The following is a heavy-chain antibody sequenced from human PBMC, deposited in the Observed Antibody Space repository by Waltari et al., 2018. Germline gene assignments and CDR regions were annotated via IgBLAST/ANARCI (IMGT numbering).Heavy chain of an antibody. CDR1: GFTFSSYW. J-gene: IGHJ4*02. CDR2: IKQDGSEK. V-gene: IGHV3-7*01. Sequence: EVQLVESGGGLVQPGGSLRLHCAASGFTFSSYWMSWVRQAPGKGLEWVANIKQDGSEKYYVDSVKGRFTISRDNAKNSLYLQMNSLRAEDTAVYYCARVSTAAGTDFDYWGQGTLVTVSS. D-gene: IGHD6-13*01. CDR3: ARVSTAAGTDFDY.